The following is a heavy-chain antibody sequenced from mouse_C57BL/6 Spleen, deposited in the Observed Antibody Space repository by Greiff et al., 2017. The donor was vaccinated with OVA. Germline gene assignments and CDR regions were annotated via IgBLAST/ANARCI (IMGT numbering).Heavy chain of an antibody. Sequence: DVQLVESGGGLVKPGGSLKLSCAASGFTFSDYGMHWVRQAPEKGLEWVAYISSGSSTIYYADTVKGRFTISRDNAKNTLFLQMTSLRSEDTAMYYCARPDYSNFYAMDYWGQGTSVTVSS. CDR3: ARPDYSNFYAMDY. J-gene: IGHJ4*01. D-gene: IGHD2-5*01. V-gene: IGHV5-17*01. CDR2: ISSGSSTI. CDR1: GFTFSDYG.